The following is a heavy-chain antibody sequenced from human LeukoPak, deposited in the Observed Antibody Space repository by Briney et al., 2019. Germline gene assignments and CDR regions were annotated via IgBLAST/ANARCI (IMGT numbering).Heavy chain of an antibody. J-gene: IGHJ4*02. D-gene: IGHD1-7*01. CDR3: ARDLSNWNSVWAF. CDR2: IYTSGST. Sequence: PSQTLSLTCTVSGGSISSGNYYWSWIRQPAGKGLEWIGRIYTSGSTNYSPSLKSRVTILVDTSKNQFSLKLSSVTAADTAVYYCARDLSNWNSVWAFWGQGTLVTVSS. V-gene: IGHV4-61*02. CDR1: GGSISSGNYY.